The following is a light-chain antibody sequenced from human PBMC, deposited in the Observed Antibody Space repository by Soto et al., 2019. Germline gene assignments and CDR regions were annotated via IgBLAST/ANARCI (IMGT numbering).Light chain of an antibody. Sequence: QCRGTMYMYPGERATLSCRASQSVSRNLAWYQQRPGQAPRLLIYGASNRATGIPDRFSGSGSGTDFTLTISRLQPEDFAVYYCPHSARLPSTFCQGTKL. CDR3: PHSARLPST. CDR1: QSVSRN. V-gene: IGKV3-20*01. J-gene: IGKJ1*01. CDR2: GAS.